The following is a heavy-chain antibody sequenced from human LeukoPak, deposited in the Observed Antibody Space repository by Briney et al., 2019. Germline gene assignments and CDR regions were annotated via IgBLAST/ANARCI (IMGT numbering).Heavy chain of an antibody. V-gene: IGHV4-59*01. Sequence: SETLSLTCTVSGGSISSYYWSWIRQPPGKGLEWIGYIYYSGSTNYNPPLKSRVTISVDTSKNQFSLKLSSVTAADTAVYYCARSKEGGYYYYGMDVWGKGTTVTVSS. CDR2: IYYSGST. J-gene: IGHJ6*04. CDR3: ARSKEGGYYYYGMDV. CDR1: GGSISSYY.